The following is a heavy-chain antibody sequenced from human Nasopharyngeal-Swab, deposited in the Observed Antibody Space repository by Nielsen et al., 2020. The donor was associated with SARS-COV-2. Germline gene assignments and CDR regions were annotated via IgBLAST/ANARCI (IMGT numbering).Heavy chain of an antibody. CDR1: GYTFTRYY. V-gene: IGHV1-46*01. CDR3: ARGGDPREVVAATDCFDP. Sequence: ASVKVSCKASGYTFTRYYIHWVRQAPGQGLEWMGIINPGGGSARYSQNFQGRVTMTRDTSTNTVYMELYSLTSVDTAVYYCARGGDPREVVAATDCFDPWGQGTLVTVSS. J-gene: IGHJ5*02. D-gene: IGHD2-15*01. CDR2: INPGGGSA.